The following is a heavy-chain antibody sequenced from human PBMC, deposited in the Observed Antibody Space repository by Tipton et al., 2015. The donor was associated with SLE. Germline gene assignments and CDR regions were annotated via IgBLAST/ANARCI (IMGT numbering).Heavy chain of an antibody. J-gene: IGHJ4*02. D-gene: IGHD3-3*01. CDR1: GFTFEDYA. V-gene: IGHV3-9*01. Sequence: RSLRLSCAASGFTFEDYAMHWVRHAPGKGLEWVSTINWNSGSIGYADSVKGRFTISRDNAKKSVYLQMNSLRAEDTALYYCAKDMGFLEYLSVDYCGQGTLVIVSS. CDR2: INWNSGSI. CDR3: AKDMGFLEYLSVDY.